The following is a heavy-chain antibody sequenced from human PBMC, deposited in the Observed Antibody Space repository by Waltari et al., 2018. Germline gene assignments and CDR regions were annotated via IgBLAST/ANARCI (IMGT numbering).Heavy chain of an antibody. D-gene: IGHD1-1*01. CDR2: ISSSSSTI. J-gene: IGHJ3*02. CDR1: GFTFSSYS. Sequence: EVQLVESGGGLVQPGGSLRLSCAASGFTFSSYSMNWVRQAPGKGLEWVSYISSSSSTIYYADSVKGRFTISRDNAKNSLYLQMSSLRSEDTAVYYCARAMELVLAFDIWGQGTMVTVSS. V-gene: IGHV3-48*01. CDR3: ARAMELVLAFDI.